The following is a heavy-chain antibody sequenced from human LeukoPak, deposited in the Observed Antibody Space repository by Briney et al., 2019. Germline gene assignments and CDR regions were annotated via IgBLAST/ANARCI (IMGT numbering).Heavy chain of an antibody. CDR3: ARDEGERVEGYYYYYMDV. Sequence: SETLSLTCTVSGGSISSYYWSWIRQPAGKGLEWIGRIYTSGSTNYNPSLKSRVTMSVDTSKNQFSLKLSSVTAADTAVYYCARDEGERVEGYYYYYMDVWGKGTTVTVSS. CDR1: GGSISSYY. D-gene: IGHD1-1*01. J-gene: IGHJ6*03. CDR2: IYTSGST. V-gene: IGHV4-4*07.